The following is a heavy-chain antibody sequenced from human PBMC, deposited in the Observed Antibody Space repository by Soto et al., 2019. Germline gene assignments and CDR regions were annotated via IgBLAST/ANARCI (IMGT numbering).Heavy chain of an antibody. Sequence: GGSLRLSCAASGFTFSSYAMSWVRQAPGKGLEWVSAISGSGGSTYYADSVKGRFTISRDNSKNTLYLQINSLRAEDTAVYYCAKATYYYGSGSYHNPIDYWGQGTLVTVSS. CDR3: AKATYYYGSGSYHNPIDY. D-gene: IGHD3-10*01. CDR1: GFTFSSYA. J-gene: IGHJ4*02. V-gene: IGHV3-23*01. CDR2: ISGSGGST.